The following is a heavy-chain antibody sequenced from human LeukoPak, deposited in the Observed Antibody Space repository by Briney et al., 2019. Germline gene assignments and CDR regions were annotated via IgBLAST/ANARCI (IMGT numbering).Heavy chain of an antibody. CDR3: ASSPMVRGVIVRDWFDP. J-gene: IGHJ5*02. CDR1: GYTFTSYG. Sequence: GASVKVSCKASGYTFTSYGISWVRQAPGQGLEWMGWISAYNGNTNYAQKLQGRVTMTTDTSTSTAYIELRSLRSDDTAVYYCASSPMVRGVIVRDWFDPWGQGTLVTVSS. V-gene: IGHV1-18*01. D-gene: IGHD3-10*01. CDR2: ISAYNGNT.